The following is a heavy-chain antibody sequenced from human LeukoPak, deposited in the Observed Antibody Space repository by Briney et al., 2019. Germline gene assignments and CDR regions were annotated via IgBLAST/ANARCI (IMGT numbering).Heavy chain of an antibody. J-gene: IGHJ4*02. CDR3: ARERGYYDSSGYIEYYFDY. Sequence: AGRSLRLSCAASGFTFSSYGMHWVRQAPGKGLEWVAVISYDGSNKYYADSVKGRFTISRDNSKNTLYLQMNSLRAEDTAVYYCARERGYYDSSGYIEYYFDYWGQGTLVTVSS. D-gene: IGHD3-22*01. V-gene: IGHV3-30*03. CDR2: ISYDGSNK. CDR1: GFTFSSYG.